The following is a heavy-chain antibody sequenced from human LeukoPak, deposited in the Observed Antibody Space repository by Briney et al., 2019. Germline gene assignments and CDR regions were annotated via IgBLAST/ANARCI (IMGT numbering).Heavy chain of an antibody. J-gene: IGHJ6*03. CDR2: INPNSGGT. Sequence: GASVKVSCKASGYTFTGYYMHWVRQAPGQGLEWMGWINPNSGGTNYAQKFQGRVTMTRDTSISTAYMELSRLRSDDTAVYYCARDLKGYQLLFGPYHYYYMDVWGKGTTVTVSS. V-gene: IGHV1-2*02. CDR3: ARDLKGYQLLFGPYHYYYMDV. D-gene: IGHD2-2*01. CDR1: GYTFTGYY.